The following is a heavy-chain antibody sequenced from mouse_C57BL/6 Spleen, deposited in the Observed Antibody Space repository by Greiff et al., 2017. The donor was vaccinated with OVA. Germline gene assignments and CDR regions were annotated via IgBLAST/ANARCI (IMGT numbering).Heavy chain of an antibody. CDR1: GYTFTDHY. CDR3: ASEGYYGGREDY. CDR2: INPNNGGT. Sequence: VQLQQSGPELVKPGASVKISCKASGYTFTDHYMNWVKQIHGKSLEWIGDINPNNGGTSYNQKFTGKATLTVNKSSSAAYMGLRRLTSEGSAVYYCASEGYYGGREDYWGQGTTLTDSS. D-gene: IGHD1-1*01. V-gene: IGHV1-26*01. J-gene: IGHJ2*01.